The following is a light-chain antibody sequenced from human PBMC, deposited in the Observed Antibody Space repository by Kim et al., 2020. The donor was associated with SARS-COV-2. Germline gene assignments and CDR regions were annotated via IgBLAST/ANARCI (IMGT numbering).Light chain of an antibody. CDR1: QGISSY. J-gene: IGKJ2*01. CDR2: AAS. CDR3: QQYYSYPYP. Sequence: AIRMTQSPSSFSASTGDRVTITCRASQGISSYLAWYQQKPGKAPKLLIYAASTLQSGVPSRFSGSGSLTDFTLTISCLQSEDFSPYYCQQYYSYPYPFGQGTKLEI. V-gene: IGKV1-8*01.